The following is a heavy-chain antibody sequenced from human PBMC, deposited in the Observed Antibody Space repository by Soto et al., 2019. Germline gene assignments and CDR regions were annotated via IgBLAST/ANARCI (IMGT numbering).Heavy chain of an antibody. Sequence: GGSLRLSCAASGFTFSSYSMNWVRQAPGKGLEWVSYISSCSSTIYYADSVKGRFTISRDNAKNSLYLQMNSLRAEDTAVYYCARATIDYWGQGTLVTVSS. CDR2: ISSCSSTI. V-gene: IGHV3-48*01. J-gene: IGHJ4*02. CDR3: ARATIDY. CDR1: GFTFSSYS. D-gene: IGHD5-12*01.